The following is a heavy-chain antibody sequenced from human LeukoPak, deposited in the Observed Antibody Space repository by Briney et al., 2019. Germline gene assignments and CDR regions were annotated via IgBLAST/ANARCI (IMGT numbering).Heavy chain of an antibody. CDR3: ATSYFDSSGYLQYFDD. J-gene: IGHJ4*02. Sequence: KTGGSLRLSCAASGFTFSDYYMSWIRQAPGKGLEWVACISSDNTYTDYADSVKGRFTISRDNPKKSLYLQMNSLRDEDTAVYYCATSYFDSSGYLQYFDDWGQGTLVTVSS. CDR2: ISSDNTYT. V-gene: IGHV3-11*06. CDR1: GFTFSDYY. D-gene: IGHD3-22*01.